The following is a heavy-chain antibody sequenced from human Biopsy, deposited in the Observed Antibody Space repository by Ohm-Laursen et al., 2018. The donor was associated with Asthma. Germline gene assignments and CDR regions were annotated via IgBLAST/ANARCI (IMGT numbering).Heavy chain of an antibody. CDR3: AKDRSGTWYGFDY. CDR1: GFTFRAHA. V-gene: IGHV3-23*01. D-gene: IGHD6-13*01. Sequence: SLRLSRAASGFTFRAHAMGWVRQAPGKGLEWVSTISGNSGITYYADSVKGRFTISRDNSQNTLYLHMDSLSAEDTAVYYCAKDRSGTWYGFDYWGQGTLVTVSS. CDR2: ISGNSGIT. J-gene: IGHJ4*02.